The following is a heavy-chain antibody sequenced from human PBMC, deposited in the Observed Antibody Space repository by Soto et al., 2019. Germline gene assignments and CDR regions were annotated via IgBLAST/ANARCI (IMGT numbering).Heavy chain of an antibody. CDR1: GGSISSSNNY. D-gene: IGHD1-1*01. Sequence: SETLSLTCTVSGGSISSSNNYWGWIRQPPGKGLEWIGSISYSGRAYYNPSLKGRVTMSADASRNHFSLNLDSVTAADTAVYYCAQYEVRTMFDYWGLGILVTVSS. J-gene: IGHJ4*02. CDR3: AQYEVRTMFDY. CDR2: ISYSGRA. V-gene: IGHV4-39*02.